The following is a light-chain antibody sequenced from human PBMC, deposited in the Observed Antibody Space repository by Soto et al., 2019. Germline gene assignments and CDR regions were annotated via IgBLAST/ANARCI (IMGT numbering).Light chain of an antibody. CDR3: QQYGSSPRT. CDR1: QSLSTIY. Sequence: EMVLTQSTCTLSLSPGQGSTLSCRSSQSLSTIYLAWYQQKPGQAPRLLIYRTSSRATGIPDRFSGSETETDFTLTISRLEPDDSAVYYCQQYGSSPRTFGPGTKV. CDR2: RTS. V-gene: IGKV3-20*01. J-gene: IGKJ1*01.